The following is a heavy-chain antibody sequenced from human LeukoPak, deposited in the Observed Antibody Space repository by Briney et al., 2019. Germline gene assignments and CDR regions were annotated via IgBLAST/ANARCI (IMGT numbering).Heavy chain of an antibody. Sequence: PSETLSLTCTVSGGSISSYYWSWIRQPAGKGLEWIGRIYTSGSTNYNPSLKSRVTMSVDTSKNQFSLKLSSVTAADTAVYYCARDSSGWYRDGRAFDIWGQGTMVTVSS. CDR2: IYTSGST. CDR1: GGSISSYY. V-gene: IGHV4-4*07. CDR3: ARDSSGWYRDGRAFDI. D-gene: IGHD6-19*01. J-gene: IGHJ3*02.